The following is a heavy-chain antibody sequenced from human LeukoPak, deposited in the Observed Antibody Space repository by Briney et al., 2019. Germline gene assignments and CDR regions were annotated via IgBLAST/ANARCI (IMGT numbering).Heavy chain of an antibody. CDR2: MNPNSGNT. D-gene: IGHD3-22*01. J-gene: IGHJ4*02. CDR3: ARGSIGDSSGLNDDY. V-gene: IGHV1-8*01. CDR1: GYTFTSYA. Sequence: ASVKVSYKASGYTFTSYAINWVPQATGQGLECIGWMNPNSGNTGYAQKFQGRVTMTRNTSISTAYMELSSLRSEDTAVYYCARGSIGDSSGLNDDYWGQGTLVTVSS.